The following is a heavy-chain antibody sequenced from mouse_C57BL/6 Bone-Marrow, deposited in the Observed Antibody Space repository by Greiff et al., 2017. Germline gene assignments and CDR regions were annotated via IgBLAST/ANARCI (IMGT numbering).Heavy chain of an antibody. Sequence: EVKLVESGGGLVQPGGSMKLSCAASGFTFSDAWMDWVRQSPEKGLEWVAEIRNKANNHATYYAESVKGRFTISRDDSKSSVYLQMNSLRAEDTGIYYCTRRRSYYGSSYSYFDVGATPTTATLSS. J-gene: IGHJ1*03. CDR1: GFTFSDAW. CDR2: IRNKANNHAT. V-gene: IGHV6-6*01. CDR3: TRRRSYYGSSYSYFDV. D-gene: IGHD1-1*01.